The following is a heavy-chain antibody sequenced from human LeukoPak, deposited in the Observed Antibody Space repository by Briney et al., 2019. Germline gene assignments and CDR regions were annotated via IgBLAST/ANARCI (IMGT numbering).Heavy chain of an antibody. Sequence: GGSLRLSCAASGFTFSSYTMNWVRQAPGKGLEWVSSISSSSSYIYYADSVKGRFTISRDNAKNSLYLQMNSLRAEDTAVYYCARDLSSGWDDYWGQGTLVTVSS. J-gene: IGHJ4*02. V-gene: IGHV3-21*01. CDR2: ISSSSSYI. CDR3: ARDLSSGWDDY. D-gene: IGHD6-19*01. CDR1: GFTFSSYT.